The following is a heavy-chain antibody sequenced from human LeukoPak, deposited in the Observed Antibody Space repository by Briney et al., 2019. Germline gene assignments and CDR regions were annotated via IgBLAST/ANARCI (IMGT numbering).Heavy chain of an antibody. J-gene: IGHJ4*02. CDR1: GGSISSGSYY. CDR3: ARTIFGVVTAYYFDY. Sequence: SQTLSLTCTVSGGSISSGSYYWSWIRQPAGKGLEWIGRIYTSGSTNYNPSLKSRVTISVDTSKNQFSLKLSSVTAADTAVYYCARTIFGVVTAYYFDYWGQGTLVTVSS. V-gene: IGHV4-61*02. D-gene: IGHD3-3*01. CDR2: IYTSGST.